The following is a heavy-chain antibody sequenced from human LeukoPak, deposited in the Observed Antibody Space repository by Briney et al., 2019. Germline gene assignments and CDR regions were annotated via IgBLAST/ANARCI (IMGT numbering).Heavy chain of an antibody. V-gene: IGHV3-30*02. CDR3: AHARASGYSYGFDY. D-gene: IGHD5-18*01. Sequence: PGGSLRLSCAASGFTFSSYGMHWVRQAPGKGLEWVAFIRYDGSNKYYADSVKGRFTISRDNSKNTLYLQMNSLRAEDTAVYYCAHARASGYSYGFDYWGQGTLVTVSS. CDR2: IRYDGSNK. J-gene: IGHJ4*02. CDR1: GFTFSSYG.